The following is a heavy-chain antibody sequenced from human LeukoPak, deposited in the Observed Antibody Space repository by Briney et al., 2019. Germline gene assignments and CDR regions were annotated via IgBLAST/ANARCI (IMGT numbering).Heavy chain of an antibody. Sequence: GGSLRLSCAASGFTFSGFYMHWVRQASEKGLEWVGLIRSKPNSYTTVYAASVQGRITISRDDSKNTAYLQMSSLKAEDTAVYYCTRQDCSGGSCSYVDYWGQGTLVTVSS. V-gene: IGHV3-73*01. CDR3: TRQDCSGGSCSYVDY. D-gene: IGHD2-15*01. J-gene: IGHJ4*02. CDR1: GFTFSGFY. CDR2: IRSKPNSYTT.